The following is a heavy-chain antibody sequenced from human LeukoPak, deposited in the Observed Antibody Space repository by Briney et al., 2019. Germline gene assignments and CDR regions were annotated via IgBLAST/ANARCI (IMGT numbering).Heavy chain of an antibody. V-gene: IGHV4-4*07. J-gene: IGHJ4*02. CDR2: IYTSGST. D-gene: IGHD2-15*01. CDR1: GGSISSYH. Sequence: SETLSLTCTVSGGSISSYHWSWMRQPAGKGLEWIGRIYTSGSTNYNPSLKSRVTMSVDTSKNQFSLKLSSVTAADTAVYYCARILRYCSGGRCYSYFDYWGQGTLVTVSS. CDR3: ARILRYCSGGRCYSYFDY.